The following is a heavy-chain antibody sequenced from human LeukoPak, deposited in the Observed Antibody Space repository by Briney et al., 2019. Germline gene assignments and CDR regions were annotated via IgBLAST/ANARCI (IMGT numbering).Heavy chain of an antibody. J-gene: IGHJ4*02. CDR1: GYTFTNYG. CDR2: ISTYAGNT. D-gene: IGHD3-22*01. CDR3: ARASPSYDSRLGDY. V-gene: IGHV1-18*04. Sequence: ASVKVSCKASGYTFTNYGISWVRQAPGQGLESMGWISTYAGNTNYAQKLQGSVTMTTDTATSAAHMELRSLTSDDTAVYYYARASPSYDSRLGDYWGQGTLVTVSS.